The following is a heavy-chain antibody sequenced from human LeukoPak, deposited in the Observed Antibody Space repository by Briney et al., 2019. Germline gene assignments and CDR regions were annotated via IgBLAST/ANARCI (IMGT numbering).Heavy chain of an antibody. CDR2: IIPIFGTA. Sequence: SVNVSCTVSGYTLTELSMHWVRQAPGQGLEWMGGIIPIFGTANYAQKFQGRVTITADESTRTAYMELSSLRSEDTAVYYCATGARAAAGYVPFDYWGQGTLVTVSS. CDR3: ATGARAAAGYVPFDY. D-gene: IGHD6-13*01. V-gene: IGHV1-69*13. J-gene: IGHJ4*02. CDR1: GYTLTELS.